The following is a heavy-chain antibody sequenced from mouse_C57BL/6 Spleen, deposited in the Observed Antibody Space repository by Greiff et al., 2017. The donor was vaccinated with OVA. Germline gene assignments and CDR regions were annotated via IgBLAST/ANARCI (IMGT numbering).Heavy chain of an antibody. J-gene: IGHJ4*01. V-gene: IGHV1-18*01. CDR3: ARGDYDYLYAMDY. CDR1: GYTFTDYN. Sequence: VQLQQSGPELVKPGASVKIPCKASGYTFTDYNMDWVKQSHGKSLEWIGDINPNNGGTIYNQKFKGKATLTVDKSSSTAYMELRSLTSEDTAVYYCARGDYDYLYAMDYWGQGTSVTVSS. CDR2: INPNNGGT. D-gene: IGHD2-4*01.